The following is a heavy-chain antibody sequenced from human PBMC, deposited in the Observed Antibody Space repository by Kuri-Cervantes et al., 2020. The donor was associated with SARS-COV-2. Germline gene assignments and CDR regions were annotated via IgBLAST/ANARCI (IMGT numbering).Heavy chain of an antibody. CDR2: IWYDGSNK. CDR3: ARDLVTAAMLDY. D-gene: IGHD2-2*01. Sequence: SNAASGFTFSCYGMHWVRQAPGKGLEWVAVIWYDGSNKYYADSVKGRFTITRDNSKNTLYLQMSSLRAEDTAVYYCARDLVTAAMLDYWGQGTLVTVSS. CDR1: GFTFSCYG. V-gene: IGHV3-33*01. J-gene: IGHJ4*02.